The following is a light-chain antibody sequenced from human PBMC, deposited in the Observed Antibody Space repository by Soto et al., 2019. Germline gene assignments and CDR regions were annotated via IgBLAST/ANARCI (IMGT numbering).Light chain of an antibody. V-gene: IGKV3-15*01. CDR2: GAS. Sequence: EIVLTQSPATLSVCPGERATLSCLASQSVSSNLAWYQQKPGQAPRLLIYGASTRATGIPARFSGSGSGTEFTLTISSLQSEDFATYYCQQSYSTLWTFGQGTKVDIK. CDR1: QSVSSN. J-gene: IGKJ1*01. CDR3: QQSYSTLWT.